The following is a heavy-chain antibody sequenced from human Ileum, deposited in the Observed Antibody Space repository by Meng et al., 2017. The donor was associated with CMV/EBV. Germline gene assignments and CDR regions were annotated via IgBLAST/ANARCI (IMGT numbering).Heavy chain of an antibody. V-gene: IGHV4-30-4*08. Sequence: QVQLRESGPELVKPSQTLSLTCTVSGGSISSDNYFWSWIRQPPGKGLEWIGYIYFSGSAYYNPSLKSRVTISVDTSKNQFSLKLSSVTATDTAVYYCAREVNIVADSDAFDMWGQGTMVTVSS. CDR1: GGSISSDNYF. CDR2: IYFSGSA. J-gene: IGHJ3*02. CDR3: AREVNIVADSDAFDM. D-gene: IGHD5-12*01.